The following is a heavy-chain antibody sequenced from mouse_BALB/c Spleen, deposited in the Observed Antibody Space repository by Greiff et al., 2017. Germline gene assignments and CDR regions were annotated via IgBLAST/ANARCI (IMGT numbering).Heavy chain of an antibody. D-gene: IGHD2-4*01. V-gene: IGHV7-3*02. Sequence: EVNLVESGGGLVQPGGSLRLSCATSGFTFTDYYMSWVRQPPGKALEWLGFIRNKANGYTTEYSASVKGRFTISRDNSQSILYLQMNTLRAEDSATYYCASGATMITTRFAYWGQGTLVTVSA. J-gene: IGHJ3*01. CDR3: ASGATMITTRFAY. CDR2: IRNKANGYTT. CDR1: GFTFTDYY.